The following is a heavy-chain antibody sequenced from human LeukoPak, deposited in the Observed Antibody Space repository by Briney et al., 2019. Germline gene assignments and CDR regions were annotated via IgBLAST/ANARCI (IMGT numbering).Heavy chain of an antibody. V-gene: IGHV3-11*01. CDR2: ISSSGSTI. CDR3: ARDRTQWPLEEYNWFDP. CDR1: GFTFSDYY. Sequence: PGGSLRLSCAASGFTFSDYYMSWIRQAPGKGLEWVSYISSSGSTIYYADSVKGRFTISRDNAKNSLYLQMNSLRAEDTAVYYCARDRTQWPLEEYNWFDPWGQGTLVTVSS. D-gene: IGHD6-19*01. J-gene: IGHJ5*02.